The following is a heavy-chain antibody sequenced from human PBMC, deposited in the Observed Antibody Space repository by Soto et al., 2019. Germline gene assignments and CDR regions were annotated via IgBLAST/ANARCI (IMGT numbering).Heavy chain of an antibody. D-gene: IGHD1-26*01. CDR1: GFTFSTYS. CDR3: ARWGGIYNFDY. V-gene: IGHV3-21*01. CDR2: ISSSSSYI. Sequence: EVQLVESGGGLVKPGGSLRLSCAASGFTFSTYSMSWVRQAPGKGLEWVSSISSSSSYIYYADSVKGRFTISRDNANNSLYLQMNSLRAEDTAVYYCARWGGIYNFDYWGQGTLVTVSS. J-gene: IGHJ4*02.